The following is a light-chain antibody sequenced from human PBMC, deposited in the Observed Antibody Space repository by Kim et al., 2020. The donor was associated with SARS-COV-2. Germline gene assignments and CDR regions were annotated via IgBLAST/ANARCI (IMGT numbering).Light chain of an antibody. V-gene: IGLV3-25*03. CDR2: KDS. Sequence: SYELTQPPSVSVSPGQTARITCSGDALPKQYAYWYQQKPGQAPVLVIYKDSERPSGSPERFSGSSSGTTVTLTISGVQAEDEADYYCQSADSSGTHWVFG. CDR1: ALPKQY. J-gene: IGLJ3*02. CDR3: QSADSSGTHWV.